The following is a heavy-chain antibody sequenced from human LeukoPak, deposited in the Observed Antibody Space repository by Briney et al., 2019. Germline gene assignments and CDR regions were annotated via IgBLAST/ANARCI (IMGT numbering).Heavy chain of an antibody. J-gene: IGHJ4*02. CDR2: INPNSGGA. D-gene: IGHD2-2*03. V-gene: IGHV1-2*02. CDR3: ARWISPSHPFDY. Sequence: ASVKVSCKASGYTFTGYYMHWVRQAPGQGLEWMGWINPNSGGANYAQKFQGRVTMTRDTSISTAYMELSRLRSDDTAMYYCARWISPSHPFDYWGQGTLVTVSS. CDR1: GYTFTGYY.